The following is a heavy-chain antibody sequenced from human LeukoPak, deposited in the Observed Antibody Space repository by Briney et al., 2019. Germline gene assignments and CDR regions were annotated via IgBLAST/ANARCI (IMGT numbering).Heavy chain of an antibody. CDR3: ARDPPRGYFDY. D-gene: IGHD1-26*01. CDR1: GGSISSYY. V-gene: IGHV4-59*01. Sequence: SETLSLTCTVSGGSISSYYWSWIRQPPGKGLEWIGYIYYSGSTNYNPSLKSRVTISVDTSKNQFSLKLSSVTAADTAVYYCARDPPRGYFDYWGQGTLVTVSS. CDR2: IYYSGST. J-gene: IGHJ4*02.